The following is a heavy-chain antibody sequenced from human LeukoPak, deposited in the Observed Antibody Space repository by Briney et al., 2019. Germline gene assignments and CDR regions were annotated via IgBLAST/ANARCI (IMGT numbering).Heavy chain of an antibody. D-gene: IGHD3-22*01. J-gene: IGHJ4*02. CDR2: IVVGSGNT. CDR1: GFTFTSSA. CDR3: AAGRRSSGYYFNY. V-gene: IGHV1-58*01. Sequence: SVKVSCKASGFTFTSSAVQWVRQARGQRLEWIGWIVVGSGNTNYAQKFQERVTITRDMSTSTAYMELSSLRSEDTAVYYCAAGRRSSGYYFNYWGQGTLVTVSS.